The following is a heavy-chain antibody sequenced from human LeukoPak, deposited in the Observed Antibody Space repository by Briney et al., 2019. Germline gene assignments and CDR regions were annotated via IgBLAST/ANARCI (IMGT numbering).Heavy chain of an antibody. Sequence: ASVKVPCKASGYTFTGYYMHWVRQAPGQGLEWMGWINPNSGGTNYAQKLQGRVTMTRDTSISTAYMELSRLRSDDTAVYYCARGEACSSTSCYYWFDPWGQGTLVTVSS. V-gene: IGHV1-2*02. D-gene: IGHD2-2*01. J-gene: IGHJ5*02. CDR1: GYTFTGYY. CDR2: INPNSGGT. CDR3: ARGEACSSTSCYYWFDP.